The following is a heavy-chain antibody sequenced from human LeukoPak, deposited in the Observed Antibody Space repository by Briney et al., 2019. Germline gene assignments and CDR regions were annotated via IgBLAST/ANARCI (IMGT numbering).Heavy chain of an antibody. Sequence: SVKVSCKASGGTFSSYAISWVRQAPGQGLEWMGGIIPIFGTANYAQKFQGRVTITADESTSTAYMELSSLRSEDTAVYYCARDGWDSYCSSTSCYVGTETWGQGTLVTVSS. CDR2: IIPIFGTA. J-gene: IGHJ5*02. V-gene: IGHV1-69*01. CDR1: GGTFSSYA. CDR3: ARDGWDSYCSSTSCYVGTET. D-gene: IGHD2-2*01.